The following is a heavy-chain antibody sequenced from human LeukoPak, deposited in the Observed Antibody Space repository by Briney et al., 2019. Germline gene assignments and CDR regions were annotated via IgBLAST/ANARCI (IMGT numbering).Heavy chain of an antibody. V-gene: IGHV4-59*01. D-gene: IGHD4-23*01. Sequence: SETLSLTCTVSGGSLSTFSWSWVRQSPGKGLAWIGSIYSSTTNFNPSFTSRVAMSVDTSKNQFSLRLNSVTTADSAVYYCARDTTVASGMQFWGQGTLVTVSS. CDR1: GGSLSTFS. CDR2: IYSSTT. CDR3: ARDTTVASGMQF. J-gene: IGHJ4*02.